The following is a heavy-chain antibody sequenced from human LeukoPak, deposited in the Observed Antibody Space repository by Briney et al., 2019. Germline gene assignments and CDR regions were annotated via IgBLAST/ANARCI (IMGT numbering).Heavy chain of an antibody. CDR2: IRSKANSYAT. CDR3: TRQKITMVRGVTPSPFDP. Sequence: GGSLRLSCAASGFTFSGSAMHWVHQASGKGRVWVSRIRSKANSYATAYAASVKGRFTISRDDSKNTAYLQMNSLKTDDTAVYYCTRQKITMVRGVTPSPFDPWGQGTLVTVSS. J-gene: IGHJ5*02. CDR1: GFTFSGSA. V-gene: IGHV3-73*01. D-gene: IGHD3-10*01.